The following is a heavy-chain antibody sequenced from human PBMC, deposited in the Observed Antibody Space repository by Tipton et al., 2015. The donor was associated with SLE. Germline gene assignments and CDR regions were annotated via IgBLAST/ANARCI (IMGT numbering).Heavy chain of an antibody. CDR2: ISGSGGST. Sequence: SLRLSCAASGFTFSDYYMNWVRQAPGKGLEWVSAISGSGGSTYYADSVKGRFTISRDNSKNTLYLQMNSLRAEDTAVYYCAKDKLSGWYVDYWGQGTLVTVSS. D-gene: IGHD6-19*01. CDR1: GFTFSDYY. J-gene: IGHJ4*02. CDR3: AKDKLSGWYVDY. V-gene: IGHV3-23*01.